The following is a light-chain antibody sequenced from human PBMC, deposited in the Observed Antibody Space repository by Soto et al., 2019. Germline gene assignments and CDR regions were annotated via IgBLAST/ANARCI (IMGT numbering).Light chain of an antibody. CDR3: QQYNNRPPLT. V-gene: IGKV3-15*01. CDR1: QSVRSD. Sequence: EIVLTQSPATLSLSPGERATLSCMASQSVRSDLAWYQHKPGQSPRLLIFDASTRATGIPARFSGSGFGTEFTLTISSLQSEDFAVYYCQQYNNRPPLTFGGGTKVDI. CDR2: DAS. J-gene: IGKJ4*01.